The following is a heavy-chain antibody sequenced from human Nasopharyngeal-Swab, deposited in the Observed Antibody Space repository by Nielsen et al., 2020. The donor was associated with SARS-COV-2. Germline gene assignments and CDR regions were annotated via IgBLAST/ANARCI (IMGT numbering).Heavy chain of an antibody. D-gene: IGHD3-10*01. CDR3: ARRSREYYYGSGSYYNGYYYGMDV. CDR1: GYTFTSYY. J-gene: IGHJ6*02. CDR2: INPSGGST. V-gene: IGHV1-46*01. Sequence: ASVKVSCKASGYTFTSYYMHWVRQAPGQGLEWMGIINPSGGSTSYAQKFQGRVTMTRDTSTSTVYMELSSLRSEDTAVYYCARRSREYYYGSGSYYNGYYYGMDVWGQGTTVTVSS.